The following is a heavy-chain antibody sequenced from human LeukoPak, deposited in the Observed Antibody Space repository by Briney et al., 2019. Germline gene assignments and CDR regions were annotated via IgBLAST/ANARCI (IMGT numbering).Heavy chain of an antibody. V-gene: IGHV5-51*01. D-gene: IGHD2-2*01. J-gene: IGHJ6*03. CDR3: ARGPYCSSTSCYSPYYSYYMDV. Sequence: GESLKISCKGSGYSFTNYWIGWVRQLPGKGLEWMGIIYPGDSNTRYSPSFQGQVTISADKAITTAYLQWSSLKASDTAMYYCARGPYCSSTSCYSPYYSYYMDVWGKGTRSPSP. CDR2: IYPGDSNT. CDR1: GYSFTNYW.